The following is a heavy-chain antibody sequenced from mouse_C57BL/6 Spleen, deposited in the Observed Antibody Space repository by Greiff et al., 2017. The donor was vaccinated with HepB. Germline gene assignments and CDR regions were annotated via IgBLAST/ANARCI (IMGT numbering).Heavy chain of an antibody. CDR1: GYTFTSYW. J-gene: IGHJ4*01. CDR3: ARSDYGKYYYAMDY. V-gene: IGHV1-64*01. Sequence: QVQLQQSGAELVKPGASVKLSCKASGYTFTSYWMPWVKQRPGQGLEWIGMIHPNSGSTNYNEKFKSKATLTVDKSSSTAYMQLSSLTSEDSAVYYCARSDYGKYYYAMDYWGQGTSVTVSS. D-gene: IGHD1-1*01. CDR2: IHPNSGST.